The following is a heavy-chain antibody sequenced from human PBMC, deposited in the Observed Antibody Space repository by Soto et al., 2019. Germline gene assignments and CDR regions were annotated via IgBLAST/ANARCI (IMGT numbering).Heavy chain of an antibody. CDR2: ISNSGST. CDR3: ATERGSTYGYFDH. D-gene: IGHD5-18*01. V-gene: IGHV4-30-4*01. CDR1: GGSVTSDEDY. J-gene: IGHJ4*02. Sequence: SETLSLTCTVSGGSVTSDEDYWTWIRQSPGKGLEWIGYISNSGSTGYNPSLKTRLSMSVDRSKNQFTLRLTSVTAADTAVYFCATERGSTYGYFDHWGQGTQVTVSS.